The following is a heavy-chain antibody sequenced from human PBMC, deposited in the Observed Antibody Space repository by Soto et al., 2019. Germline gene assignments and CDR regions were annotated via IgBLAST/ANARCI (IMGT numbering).Heavy chain of an antibody. CDR2: VYHSGDT. V-gene: IGHV4-4*02. Sequence: QVQLQESGPGLVKPSGTLSLTCAVSGGSISTSNWWAWVRQSPGKGLEWLGEVYHSGDTNYNPSLKSRVTVSVDYPKNQFSLKLTSVTAADTAVYFCARSRYFAWLPLDSWGQGTLVTVSS. CDR3: ARSRYFAWLPLDS. D-gene: IGHD3-9*01. CDR1: GGSISTSNW. J-gene: IGHJ4*02.